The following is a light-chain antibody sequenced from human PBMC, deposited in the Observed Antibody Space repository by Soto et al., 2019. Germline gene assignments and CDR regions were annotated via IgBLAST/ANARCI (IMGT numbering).Light chain of an antibody. CDR1: SRDVGGYNY. CDR2: GVT. J-gene: IGLJ1*01. CDR3: FSHRRGDSHV. V-gene: IGLV2-14*01. Sequence: QSVLTQPASVSGSPGQSITISCTGTSRDVGGYNYVSWYQQYPGKAPKLMIYGVTNRPSGVSNRFSGSKTGNTASLTISGLQAEDEAYYYCFSHRRGDSHVFGNGTKVTVL.